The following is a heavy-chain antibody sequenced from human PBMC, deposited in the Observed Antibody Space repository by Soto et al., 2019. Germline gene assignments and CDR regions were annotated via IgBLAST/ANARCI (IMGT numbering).Heavy chain of an antibody. V-gene: IGHV3-30-3*01. D-gene: IGHD3-10*01. CDR2: ISYDGSNK. J-gene: IGHJ6*02. CDR1: GFTFSSYA. Sequence: PGGSLRLSCAASGFTFSSYAMHWVRQAPGKGLEWVAVISYDGSNKYYADSVKGRFTISRDNSKNTLYLQMNSLKTEDTAVYYCTTAPNSGSYWIDYYYYGMDVWGQGTTVTVSS. CDR3: TTAPNSGSYWIDYYYYGMDV.